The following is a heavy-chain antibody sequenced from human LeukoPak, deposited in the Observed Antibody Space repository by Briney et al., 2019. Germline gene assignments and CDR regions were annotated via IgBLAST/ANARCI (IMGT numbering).Heavy chain of an antibody. D-gene: IGHD1-1*01. CDR3: ARDSGTTGTTRSYYFDY. J-gene: IGHJ4*02. Sequence: GGSPRLSCVASGFTFSSYAMHWVRQAPGKGLEWVAVISYDGTNKYYADSVKGRFTISRDNSKNTLYPQMNSLRAEDTAVYYCARDSGTTGTTRSYYFDYWGQGTLVTVSS. CDR1: GFTFSSYA. CDR2: ISYDGTNK. V-gene: IGHV3-30-3*01.